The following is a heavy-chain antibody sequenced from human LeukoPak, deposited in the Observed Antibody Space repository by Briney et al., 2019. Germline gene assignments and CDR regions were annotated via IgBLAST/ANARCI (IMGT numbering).Heavy chain of an antibody. CDR1: GGSISSYY. D-gene: IGHD3-22*01. J-gene: IGHJ3*02. CDR3: ARVPDSSGYSGALDI. Sequence: SETLSLTCPVSGGSISSYYWSWIRRPPGKGLDWIGYLHYSGSTNYNPSLKSRVIISVDTSRNQFSLKLSSVTAADTAVYYCARVPDSSGYSGALDIWGQGTMVTVSS. V-gene: IGHV4-59*08. CDR2: LHYSGST.